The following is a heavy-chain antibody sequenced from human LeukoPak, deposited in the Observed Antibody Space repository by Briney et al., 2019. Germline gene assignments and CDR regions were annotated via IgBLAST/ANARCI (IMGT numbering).Heavy chain of an antibody. Sequence: SETLSLTCAVSAYSISNNDYWGWIRQPPGKGLEWIGSIYYSGSTYYNPSLKSRVTISVDTSKNQFSLKLSSVTAADTAVYYCARQATTTIAFDIWGQGTMVTVSS. V-gene: IGHV4-38-2*01. J-gene: IGHJ3*02. D-gene: IGHD1-1*01. CDR3: ARQATTTIAFDI. CDR1: AYSISNNDY. CDR2: IYYSGST.